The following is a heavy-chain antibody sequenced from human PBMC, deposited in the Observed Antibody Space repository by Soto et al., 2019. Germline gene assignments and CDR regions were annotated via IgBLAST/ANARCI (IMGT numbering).Heavy chain of an antibody. CDR3: ARMGRYCSGGSCYLNWFDP. J-gene: IGHJ5*02. D-gene: IGHD2-15*01. CDR1: GFTFSSYE. CDR2: ISSSGSTI. V-gene: IGHV3-48*03. Sequence: GGSLRLSCAVSGFTFSSYEMNWVRQAPGKGLEWVSYISSSGSTIYYADSVKGRFTISRDNAKNSLYLQMNSLRAEDTAVYYCARMGRYCSGGSCYLNWFDPWGQGTLVTVSS.